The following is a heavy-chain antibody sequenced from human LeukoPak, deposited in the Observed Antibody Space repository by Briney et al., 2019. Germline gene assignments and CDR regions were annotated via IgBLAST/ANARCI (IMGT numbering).Heavy chain of an antibody. V-gene: IGHV3-21*01. Sequence: PGGSLRLSCAVSGFTFSSYSMNWVRQAPGKGLEWVSSMSSSGSYIYYADSVKGRFTISRDNAKNSLYLQMNSLRAEDTAVYYCARDLRGLYTYGFDYWGQGTLVTVSS. CDR2: MSSSGSYI. CDR3: ARDLRGLYTYGFDY. D-gene: IGHD5-18*01. CDR1: GFTFSSYS. J-gene: IGHJ4*02.